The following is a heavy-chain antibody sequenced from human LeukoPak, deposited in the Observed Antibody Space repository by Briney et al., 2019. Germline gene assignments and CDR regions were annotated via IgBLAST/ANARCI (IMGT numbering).Heavy chain of an antibody. Sequence: GGSLRLSCAASGFTFSSYGMHWGRQAPGKGLEWVAVISYDGSNKYYADSVKGRFTISRDNSKNTLYLQMNSLRAEDTAVYYCAKEGDGDYSSXDYWGQGTLVTVSS. D-gene: IGHD4-17*01. CDR1: GFTFSSYG. J-gene: IGHJ4*02. CDR3: AKEGDGDYSSXDY. V-gene: IGHV3-30*18. CDR2: ISYDGSNK.